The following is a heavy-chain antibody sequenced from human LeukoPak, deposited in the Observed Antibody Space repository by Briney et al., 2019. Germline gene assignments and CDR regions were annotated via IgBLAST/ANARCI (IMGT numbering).Heavy chain of an antibody. D-gene: IGHD3-22*01. CDR1: GGSFSGYY. CDR3: ARGGSDYYDSSGYRWDY. J-gene: IGHJ4*02. CDR2: INHSGST. V-gene: IGHV4-34*01. Sequence: SETRSLTCAVYGGSFSGYYWSWIRQPPGKGLEWIGEINHSGSTNYNPSLKSRVTISVDTSKNQFSLKLSSVTAADTAVYYCARGGSDYYDSSGYRWDYWGQGTLVTVSS.